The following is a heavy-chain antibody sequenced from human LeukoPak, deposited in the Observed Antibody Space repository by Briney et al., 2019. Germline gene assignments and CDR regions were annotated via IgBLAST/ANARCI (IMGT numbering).Heavy chain of an antibody. CDR2: ISSSSNTI. CDR3: ARDVGHRSSYPDNLNYVPFAA. CDR1: GLTFSSYS. V-gene: IGHV3-48*01. J-gene: IGHJ5*02. Sequence: PGGPLRLSCAASGLTFSSYSMNWVRQAPGKGLEWVSYISSSSNTIYYADSVKGRFAISRDNATNSVYLQMNSLRPEDTAMYYCARDVGHRSSYPDNLNYVPFAAWGQGTLVTVSS. D-gene: IGHD1-7*01.